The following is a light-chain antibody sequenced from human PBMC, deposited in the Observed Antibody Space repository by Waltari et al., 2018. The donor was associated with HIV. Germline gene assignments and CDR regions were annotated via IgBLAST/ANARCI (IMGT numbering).Light chain of an antibody. V-gene: IGKV3-11*01. CDR1: QRVSSY. CDR2: DAS. Sequence: EIVLPQSPATLSLSPGERATLSCSASQRVSSYLAWYQQKPGQAPRLLIYDASNRATGIPARFSGSGSGTDFTLTISSLEPEDFAVYYCQQRSNWPPTFGGGTKVEIK. CDR3: QQRSNWPPT. J-gene: IGKJ4*01.